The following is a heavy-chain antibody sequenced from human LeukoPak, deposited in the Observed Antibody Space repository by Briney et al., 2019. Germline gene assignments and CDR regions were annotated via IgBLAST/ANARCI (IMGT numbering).Heavy chain of an antibody. D-gene: IGHD3-16*01. V-gene: IGHV3-23*01. CDR3: AKASLVSNADAVW. J-gene: IGHJ4*02. Sequence: PGGSLRLSCAASGFSFSSYAMSWVRQAPGRGLEGVSSMKGGAQTFYAVSVKGRFTLSRDISRNAVFLQLNNLRVEDTAIYYCAKASLVSNADAVWWGQGTLVTVSS. CDR2: MKGGAQT. CDR1: GFSFSSYA.